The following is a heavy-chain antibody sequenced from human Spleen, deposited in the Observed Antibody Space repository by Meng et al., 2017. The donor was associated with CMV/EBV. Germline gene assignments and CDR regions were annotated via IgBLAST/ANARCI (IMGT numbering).Heavy chain of an antibody. V-gene: IGHV1-69*10. CDR2: IIPILGIA. CDR3: ANGYCDTNSCARGWFDP. CDR1: GGTFSSYA. Sequence: SVKVSCKASGGTFSSYAISWVRQAPGQGLEWMGGIIPILGIANYAQKFQGRVTITADKSTSTAYMELSSLRSEDTAIYYCANGYCDTNSCARGWFDPWGQGTQVTVSS. D-gene: IGHD2-2*03. J-gene: IGHJ5*02.